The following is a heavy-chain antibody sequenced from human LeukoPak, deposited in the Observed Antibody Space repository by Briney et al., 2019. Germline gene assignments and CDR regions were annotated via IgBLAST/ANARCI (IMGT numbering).Heavy chain of an antibody. Sequence: SETLSLTCTVSAGSISSYYWSWIRQPPGKGLEWIGYIYYSGSTNYNPSLKSRVTISVDTSKNQFSLKLSSVTAADTAVYYCARDSKLGYVSIWGQGTMVTVSS. J-gene: IGHJ3*02. CDR1: AGSISSYY. CDR2: IYYSGST. D-gene: IGHD5-12*01. CDR3: ARDSKLGYVSI. V-gene: IGHV4-59*01.